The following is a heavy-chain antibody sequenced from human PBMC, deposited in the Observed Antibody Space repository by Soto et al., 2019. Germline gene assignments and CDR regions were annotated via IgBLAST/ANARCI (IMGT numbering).Heavy chain of an antibody. CDR3: ARGLVSIFGLVSHFDG. CDR1: GYTFTSYG. D-gene: IGHD3-3*01. J-gene: IGHJ4*01. Sequence: GSSGQVSCTASGYTFTSYGISWVRQAPGQGLEWMGWISAYNGNTNYAQKLQGRVTMTTDTSTSTAYMELRSLRSDDTAVYYCARGLVSIFGLVSHFDGWGKGTQVPLAS. V-gene: IGHV1-18*01. CDR2: ISAYNGNT.